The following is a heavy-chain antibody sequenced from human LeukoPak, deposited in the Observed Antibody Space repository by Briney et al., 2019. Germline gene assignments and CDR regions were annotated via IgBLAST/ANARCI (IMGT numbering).Heavy chain of an antibody. CDR3: AREVWGPEY. J-gene: IGHJ4*02. CDR1: GFTFTKYW. Sequence: GDSLRLSCAASGFTFTKYWMTWVRQAPGKGLEWVGDIKQDGSDKNYMDSVKGRFTISRDNTKNSVYLQMSSLRAEDTAVYYCAREVWGPEYWGQGTLVTVSS. V-gene: IGHV3-7*01. CDR2: IKQDGSDK. D-gene: IGHD1-14*01.